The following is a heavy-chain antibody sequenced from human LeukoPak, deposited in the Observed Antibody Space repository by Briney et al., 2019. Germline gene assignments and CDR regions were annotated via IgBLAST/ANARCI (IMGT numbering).Heavy chain of an antibody. Sequence: GGSLRLSCAGSGFAFSNFWMSWVRQAPGKGLEWVANIKPDGGEKNYVDSVKGRFTISRDNAKNSLYLQMNSLRVEDTAVYYCARRLAATMVRGVIINPTNWFDPWGRGTLVTVSS. CDR1: GFAFSNFW. CDR3: ARRLAATMVRGVIINPTNWFDP. V-gene: IGHV3-7*01. D-gene: IGHD3-10*01. J-gene: IGHJ5*02. CDR2: IKPDGGEK.